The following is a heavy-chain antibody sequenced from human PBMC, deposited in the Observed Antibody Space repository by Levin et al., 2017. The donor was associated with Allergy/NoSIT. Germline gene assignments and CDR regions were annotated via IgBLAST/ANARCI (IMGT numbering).Heavy chain of an antibody. J-gene: IGHJ6*02. D-gene: IGHD4/OR15-4a*01. V-gene: IGHV3-23*01. CDR3: AKGRSHLWCPTGYGMEV. Sequence: GGSLRLSCAASGFTFSSCAMSWVRQAPGKGLEWVSAISGSGGSTYYADSVKGRFTISRDNSNNTLYLHMSSLRAEDTAVYYCAKGRSHLWCPTGYGMEVWGQGTTVTVSS. CDR2: ISGSGGST. CDR1: GFTFSSCA.